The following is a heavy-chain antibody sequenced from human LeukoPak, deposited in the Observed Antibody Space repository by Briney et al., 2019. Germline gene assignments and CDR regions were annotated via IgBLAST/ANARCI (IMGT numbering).Heavy chain of an antibody. J-gene: IGHJ4*02. CDR1: GFTFDDYA. Sequence: GGSLRLSCAASGFTFDDYAMHWVRQAPGKGLEWVSGISWNSGSIGYADSVKGRFTISRDNAKNSLYLQMNSLRAEDTALYYCAITFSRYCSGGSCYVPKAYWGQGTLVTVSS. V-gene: IGHV3-9*01. CDR3: AITFSRYCSGGSCYVPKAY. D-gene: IGHD2-15*01. CDR2: ISWNSGSI.